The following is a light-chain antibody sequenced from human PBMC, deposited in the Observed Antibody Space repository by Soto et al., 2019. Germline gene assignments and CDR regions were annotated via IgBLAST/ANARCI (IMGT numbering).Light chain of an antibody. J-gene: IGLJ2*01. V-gene: IGLV2-14*03. CDR1: SSDVGGYSY. CDR2: DVD. CDR3: NSYTSSGTYVL. Sequence: QSPLTQPASVSGSPGQSITISCTGSSSDVGGYSYVSWYQHHPGKAPKLMIYDVDVRPSGVSNRFSGSKSGNTASLTISGLQAEDEADYYCNSYTSSGTYVLFGGGTKLTVL.